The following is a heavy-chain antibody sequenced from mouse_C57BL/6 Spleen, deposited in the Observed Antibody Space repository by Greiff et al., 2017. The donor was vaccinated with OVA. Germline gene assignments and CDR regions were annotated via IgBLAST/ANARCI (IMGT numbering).Heavy chain of an antibody. V-gene: IGHV1-50*01. CDR2: IDPSDSYT. Sequence: VKLQQPGAELVKPGASVKLSCKASGYTFTSYWMQWVKQRPGQGLEWIGEIDPSDSYTNYNQKFKGKATLTVDTSSSTAYMQLSSLTSEDSAVYYCERGGGGYWGQGTTLTVSS. J-gene: IGHJ2*01. CDR1: GYTFTSYW. CDR3: ERGGGGY.